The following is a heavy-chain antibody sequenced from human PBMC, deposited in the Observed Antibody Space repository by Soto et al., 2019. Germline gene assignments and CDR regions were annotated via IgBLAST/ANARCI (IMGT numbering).Heavy chain of an antibody. CDR2: ITSSSAFL. CDR3: ARETASGTTNLDY. D-gene: IGHD1-7*01. V-gene: IGHV3-21*01. CDR1: GFTFSSYS. Sequence: GGSLRLSCAASGFTFSSYSMNWVRQAPGKGLEWVSSITSSSAFLYYADSLKGRFTISRDNARNSLYLQMHSLRAEDTAVYYCARETASGTTNLDYRGQGTLVTVSS. J-gene: IGHJ4*02.